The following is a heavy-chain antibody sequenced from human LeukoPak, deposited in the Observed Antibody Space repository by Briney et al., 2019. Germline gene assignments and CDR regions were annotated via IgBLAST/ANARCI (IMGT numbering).Heavy chain of an antibody. Sequence: GGSLRLSCAASGFTFDDYAMHWVRQAPGKGLEWVSGISWNGGSIDYVDSVKGRFTISRDNARNFLYLQMNSLRVEDTAFYYCVKSHTSNWNDAFGIWGQGTLVTVSS. CDR1: GFTFDDYA. D-gene: IGHD1-1*01. CDR2: ISWNGGSI. V-gene: IGHV3-9*01. CDR3: VKSHTSNWNDAFGI. J-gene: IGHJ3*02.